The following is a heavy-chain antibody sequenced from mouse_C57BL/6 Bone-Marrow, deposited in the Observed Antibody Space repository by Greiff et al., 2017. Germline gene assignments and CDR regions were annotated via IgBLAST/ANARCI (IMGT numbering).Heavy chain of an antibody. CDR1: GFTFSSYG. J-gene: IGHJ3*01. CDR2: ISSGGSYT. Sequence: EVNLVESGGDLVKPGGSLKLSCAASGFTFSSYGMSWVRQTPDKRLGWVATISSGGSYTYYPDSVKGRFTISRDNAKNTLYLQMSSLKSEDTAMYYCARHPFAYWGQGTLVTVSA. CDR3: ARHPFAY. V-gene: IGHV5-6*01.